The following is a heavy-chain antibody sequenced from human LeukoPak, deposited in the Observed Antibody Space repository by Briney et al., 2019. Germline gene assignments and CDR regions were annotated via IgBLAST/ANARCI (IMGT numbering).Heavy chain of an antibody. J-gene: IGHJ3*02. CDR3: AKDMGDSSAGDASDI. Sequence: KASETLSLTCAVSGGSISSSNWWSWVRQPPGKGLEWIGNIYYSGSTYYNPSLKSRVTISVDTSNNQFSLKLSAVTAADTAVYYCAKDMGDSSAGDASDIWGQGTMVIVSS. D-gene: IGHD3-22*01. V-gene: IGHV4-4*02. CDR2: IYYSGST. CDR1: GGSISSSNW.